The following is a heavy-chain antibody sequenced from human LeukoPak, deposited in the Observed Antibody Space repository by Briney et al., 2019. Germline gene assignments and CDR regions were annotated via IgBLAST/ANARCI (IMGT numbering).Heavy chain of an antibody. Sequence: ASVKVSRKASGYSFTGYYMHWVRQAPGQGLEWVGWINPYSGGTDYAQKFQGRVTMTRDTSTTTAYTELSRPTSAATAVYYCASGYRDYADYYNYYMDVWGKRTTVTASS. V-gene: IGHV1-2*02. D-gene: IGHD4-17*01. CDR3: ASGYRDYADYYNYYMDV. CDR2: INPYSGGT. CDR1: GYSFTGYY. J-gene: IGHJ6*03.